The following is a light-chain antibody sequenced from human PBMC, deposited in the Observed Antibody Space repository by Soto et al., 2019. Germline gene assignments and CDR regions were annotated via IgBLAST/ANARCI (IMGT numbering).Light chain of an antibody. CDR2: HVS. V-gene: IGLV2-14*01. Sequence: QSALTQPASVSGSPGQSITISCTGTSSDVGAYNYVSWYQQYPGKAPKLMIYHVSNRPSGVSNRFSGSKSGNSASLTISGLQGEDEADYYCNSYTTTSTYGFGTGTKATVL. J-gene: IGLJ1*01. CDR1: SSDVGAYNY. CDR3: NSYTTTSTYG.